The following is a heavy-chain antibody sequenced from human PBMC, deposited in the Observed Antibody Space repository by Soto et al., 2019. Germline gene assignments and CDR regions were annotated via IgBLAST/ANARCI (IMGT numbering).Heavy chain of an antibody. D-gene: IGHD6-6*01. CDR1: GGSISSGDYY. CDR3: ARERPDGARLDP. Sequence: PSETLSLNCTVSGGSISSGDYYWSWIRQPPGKGLEWIGYIYYSGSTYYSPSLKSRVTISVDTSKNQFSLKLSSVTAADTAVYYCARERPDGARLDPCGQGTLVTVSS. J-gene: IGHJ5*02. V-gene: IGHV4-30-4*01. CDR2: IYYSGST.